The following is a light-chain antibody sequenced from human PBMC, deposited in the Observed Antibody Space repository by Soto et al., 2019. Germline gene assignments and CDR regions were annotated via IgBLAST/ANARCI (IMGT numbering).Light chain of an antibody. Sequence: QSALTQPASVSGSPGQSITISCTGTSSDVGSYKFVSWYQQHPGKAPKLMIYEGSKRPSGVSNRFSGSKSGNTASLTILGLQAEDEGDYYCCSYAASNTLVYGGGTKLTVL. CDR3: CSYAASNTLV. CDR2: EGS. CDR1: SSDVGSYKF. V-gene: IGLV2-23*01. J-gene: IGLJ2*01.